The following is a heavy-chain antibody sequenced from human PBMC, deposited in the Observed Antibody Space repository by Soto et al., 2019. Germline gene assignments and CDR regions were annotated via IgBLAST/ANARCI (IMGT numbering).Heavy chain of an antibody. D-gene: IGHD2-15*01. CDR2: VSFDGSDK. J-gene: IGHJ4*02. V-gene: IGHV3-30*18. CDR1: GFTFSSYV. CDR3: AKDKGSSGDLVTFAY. Sequence: GGSLRLSCAASGFTFSSYVMHWVRQAPGKGLEWVAVVSFDGSDKYYADSVKGRFTISRDNSKNTLYLQMNSLREEDTAVYYCAKDKGSSGDLVTFAYWGQGTLVTVSS.